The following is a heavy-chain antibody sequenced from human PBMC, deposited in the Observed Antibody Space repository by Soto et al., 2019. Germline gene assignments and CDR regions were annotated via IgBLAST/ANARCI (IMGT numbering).Heavy chain of an antibody. J-gene: IGHJ6*01. V-gene: IGHV4-61*01. CDR3: ASAWKDNWGGMQV. CDR2: IYYSGST. CDR1: GGPVSINSYY. D-gene: IGHD7-27*01. Sequence: SDTLSLTCTVSGGPVSINSYYCTWMRQPPWKGLEWIGFIYYSGSTNYNAPLKSRLTISVDMSKNQSSLKLSSVTAADTDVYYCASAWKDNWGGMQVLGPGTTVTVSS.